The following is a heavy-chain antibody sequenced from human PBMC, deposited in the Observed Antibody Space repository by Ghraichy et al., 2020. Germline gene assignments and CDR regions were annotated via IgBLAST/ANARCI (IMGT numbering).Heavy chain of an antibody. CDR2: INHSGST. CDR1: GGSFSGYY. J-gene: IGHJ6*03. D-gene: IGHD3-10*01. Sequence: SETLSLTCAVYGGSFSGYYWSWIRQPPGKGLEWIGEINHSGSTNYNPSLKSRVTISVDTSKNQFSLKLSSVTAADTAVYYCARVRPLITMVRGGNYMDVWGKGTTVTVSS. CDR3: ARVRPLITMVRGGNYMDV. V-gene: IGHV4-34*01.